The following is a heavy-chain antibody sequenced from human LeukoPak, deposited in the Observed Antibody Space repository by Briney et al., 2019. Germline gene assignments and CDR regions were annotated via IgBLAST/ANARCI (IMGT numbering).Heavy chain of an antibody. CDR1: GFTFSSYS. D-gene: IGHD1-26*01. CDR3: ARDLEYSGSYSKAFDI. V-gene: IGHV3-21*01. J-gene: IGHJ3*02. CDR2: ISSSSSYI. Sequence: GGSLRLSCAASGFTFSSYSMNWVRRAPGKGLEWVSSISSSSSYIYYADSVKGRFTISRDNAKNSLYLQMNSLRAEDTAVYYCARDLEYSGSYSKAFDIWGQGTMVTVSS.